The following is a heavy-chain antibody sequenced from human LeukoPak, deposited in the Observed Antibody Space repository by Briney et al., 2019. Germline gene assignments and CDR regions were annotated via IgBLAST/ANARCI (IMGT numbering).Heavy chain of an antibody. CDR3: ARVYYDSSGYYGFDY. Sequence: ASVKVSCKGSGYTFTSYDINWVRQATGQGLEWMGWMNPNSGNTGYAQKFQGRVTMTRNTSISTAYMELSSLGSEDTAVYYCARVYYDSSGYYGFDYWGQGTLVTVSS. D-gene: IGHD3-22*01. CDR2: MNPNSGNT. V-gene: IGHV1-8*01. CDR1: GYTFTSYD. J-gene: IGHJ4*02.